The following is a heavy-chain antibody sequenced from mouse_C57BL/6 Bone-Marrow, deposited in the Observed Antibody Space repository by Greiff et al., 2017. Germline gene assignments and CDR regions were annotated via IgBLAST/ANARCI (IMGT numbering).Heavy chain of an antibody. CDR1: GYAFSSYW. V-gene: IGHV1-80*01. CDR3: ASSFYGNYAMDY. CDR2: IYPGDGDT. D-gene: IGHD2-10*01. J-gene: IGHJ4*01. Sequence: QVQLQQSGAALVKPGASVKISCKASGYAFSSYWMNWVKQRPGKGLEWIGQIYPGDGDTNYNGKFKGKATLTADKSSSTAYMQLSSLTSEDSAVYFCASSFYGNYAMDYWGQGTSVTVSS.